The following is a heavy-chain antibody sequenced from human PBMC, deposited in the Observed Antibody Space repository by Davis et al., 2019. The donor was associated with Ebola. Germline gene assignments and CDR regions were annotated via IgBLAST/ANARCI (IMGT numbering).Heavy chain of an antibody. V-gene: IGHV4-30-4*01. D-gene: IGHD4-11*01. J-gene: IGHJ5*02. Sequence: PSETLSLTCTVSGGSISSYYWSWIRQPPGKGLEWIGYIYYSGSTYYNPSLKSRVTISVDTSKNQFSLKLSSVTAADTAVYYCARVTVTWFDPWGQGTLVTVSS. CDR2: IYYSGST. CDR3: ARVTVTWFDP. CDR1: GGSISSYY.